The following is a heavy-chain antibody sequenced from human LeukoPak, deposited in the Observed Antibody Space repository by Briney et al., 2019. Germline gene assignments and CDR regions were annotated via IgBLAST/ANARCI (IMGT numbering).Heavy chain of an antibody. J-gene: IGHJ4*02. CDR1: GVSISSSNSY. CDR3: ARQTGSGLFILP. Sequence: SETLFLTCTVSGVSISSSNSYWGWIRQPPGKGLEWIGSVYYSGNTYYNASLKSQVSISIDTSKNQFSLRLTSVTAADTAVYYCARQTGSGLFILPGGQGTLVTVSS. CDR2: VYYSGNT. D-gene: IGHD3/OR15-3a*01. V-gene: IGHV4-39*01.